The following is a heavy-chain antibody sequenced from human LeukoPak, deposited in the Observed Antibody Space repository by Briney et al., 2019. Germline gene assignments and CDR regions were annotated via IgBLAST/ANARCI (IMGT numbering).Heavy chain of an antibody. Sequence: PSETLSLTCTVSGGSISSYYWSWIRQPAGKGLEWIGRIYTSGSTNYNPSLKSRVTISVDTSKNQFSLKLSSVTAADTAVYYCARQPYGSGSYSFDFWGQGTLVTVSS. CDR1: GGSISSYY. CDR2: IYTSGST. J-gene: IGHJ4*02. CDR3: ARQPYGSGSYSFDF. V-gene: IGHV4-4*07. D-gene: IGHD3-10*01.